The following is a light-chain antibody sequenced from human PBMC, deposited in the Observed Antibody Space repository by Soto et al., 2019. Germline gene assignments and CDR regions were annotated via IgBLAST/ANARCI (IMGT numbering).Light chain of an antibody. CDR3: AAWDDSLLWV. Sequence: QSVLTQPPSASGTPGQRVTISCSGSSSNIGSNYVYWYQQLPGTAPKLLIYRNNQRPSGVPDRFSGSKSGTSASLAISGLRSEDEADYYCAAWDDSLLWVFVGGTKLTVL. CDR2: RNN. J-gene: IGLJ3*02. CDR1: SSNIGSNY. V-gene: IGLV1-47*01.